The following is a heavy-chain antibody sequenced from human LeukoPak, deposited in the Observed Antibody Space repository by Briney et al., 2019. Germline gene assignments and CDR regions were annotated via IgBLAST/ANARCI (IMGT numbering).Heavy chain of an antibody. J-gene: IGHJ4*02. CDR2: IYYRGTP. D-gene: IGHD6-19*01. CDR1: GSSISSYY. V-gene: IGHV4-59*03. CDR3: AAESERWLLRS. Sequence: SETLSLTCTVSGSSISSYYWGWIRQPPGKGLEWIGQIYYRGTPNYNPSLQSRVTISIDTSKNQFSLKLNSVTAADTAVYYCAAESERWLLRSWGQGTLVTVSS.